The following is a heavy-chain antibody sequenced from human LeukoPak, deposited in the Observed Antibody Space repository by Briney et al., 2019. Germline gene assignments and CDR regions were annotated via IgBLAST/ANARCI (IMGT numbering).Heavy chain of an antibody. Sequence: SETLSLTCTVSGASFNNYSCHWIRQPPGKGLEWIGHMYYSGSTDYNPSLKSRVTMSLDTSKNQFSLNLSSVTAADTAVYYCARGPTVTTDYWGQGILVTVFS. CDR1: GASFNNYS. V-gene: IGHV4-59*01. J-gene: IGHJ4*02. CDR3: ARGPTVTTDY. D-gene: IGHD4-17*01. CDR2: MYYSGST.